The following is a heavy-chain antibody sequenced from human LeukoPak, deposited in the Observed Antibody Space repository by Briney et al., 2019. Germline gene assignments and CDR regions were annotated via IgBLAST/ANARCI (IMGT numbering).Heavy chain of an antibody. D-gene: IGHD5-12*01. CDR1: GYTFTGYY. V-gene: IGHV1-2*02. J-gene: IGHJ4*02. CDR3: ARYWVGLRGVSYYFDY. Sequence: ASVKVSCKASGYTFTGYYMHWVRQAPGQGLEWMGWINPNSGGTNSAQKFQGRVTMTRDTSISTAYMELSRLRSDDTAVYYCARYWVGLRGVSYYFDYWGQGTLVTVSS. CDR2: INPNSGGT.